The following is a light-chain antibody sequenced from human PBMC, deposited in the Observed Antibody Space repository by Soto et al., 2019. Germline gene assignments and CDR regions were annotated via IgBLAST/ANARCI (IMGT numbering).Light chain of an antibody. CDR1: SSDVGGYNH. J-gene: IGLJ1*01. CDR3: SSYTRSFRRV. V-gene: IGLV2-14*01. CDR2: EVS. Sequence: QSVLTQPASVSGSPGQSITISCRGISSDVGGYNHVSWYQQYPGKAPKLIIYEVSDRPSGVSNRFSGSKSGNTASVTISGLQAEDEADYYCSSYTRSFRRVFGTGTKLTVL.